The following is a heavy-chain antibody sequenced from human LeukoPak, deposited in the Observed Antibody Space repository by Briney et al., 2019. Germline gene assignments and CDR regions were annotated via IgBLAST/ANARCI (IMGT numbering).Heavy chain of an antibody. J-gene: IGHJ5*02. V-gene: IGHV4-59*01. Sequence: SETLSLTCTVSGGSISSYYWSWIRQPPGKGLEWIGYIYYSGSTNYNPSLKSRVTISVDTSKNQFSLKLSSVTAADTAVYYCARADLVVSAAGTPLGNWFDPWGQGTLVTVSS. D-gene: IGHD6-13*01. CDR3: ARADLVVSAAGTPLGNWFDP. CDR2: IYYSGST. CDR1: GGSISSYY.